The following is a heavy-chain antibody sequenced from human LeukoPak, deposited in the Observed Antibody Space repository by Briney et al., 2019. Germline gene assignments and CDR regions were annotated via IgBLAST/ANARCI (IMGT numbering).Heavy chain of an antibody. CDR2: IYYSGST. CDR3: ARQRDSSGYYERWFDP. Sequence: SETLSLTCTVSGGSISSSSYYWGWIRQPPGKGLEWIGSIYYSGSTYYNPSLKSRVTISVDTSKNQFSLKLSSVTAADTAVYCCARQRDSSGYYERWFDPWGQGTLVTVSS. V-gene: IGHV4-39*01. J-gene: IGHJ5*02. D-gene: IGHD3-22*01. CDR1: GGSISSSSYY.